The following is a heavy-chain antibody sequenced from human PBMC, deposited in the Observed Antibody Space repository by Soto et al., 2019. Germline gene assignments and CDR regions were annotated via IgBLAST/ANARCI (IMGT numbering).Heavy chain of an antibody. CDR3: AKGPRAPPPHDYGMDV. CDR2: ISGSGGST. J-gene: IGHJ6*02. V-gene: IGHV3-23*01. CDR1: GFTFSSYV. Sequence: EVQLLESGGGLVQPGGSLRLSRAASGFTFSSYVMNWVRQPPGKGLEWVSGISGSGGSTYYADSVKGRYTISRDNSKSALYLQMTSLTAEDTAVYYCAKGPRAPPPHDYGMDVWGQGTTVTVSS.